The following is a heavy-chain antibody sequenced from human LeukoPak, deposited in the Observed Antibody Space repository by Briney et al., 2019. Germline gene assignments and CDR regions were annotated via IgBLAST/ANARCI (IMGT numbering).Heavy chain of an antibody. D-gene: IGHD4-17*01. Sequence: AGGSLRLSCAASGFTFSNYGMHWVRQAPGKGLEWVAVIWYDGSNKYHSDSVRGRFTISRDNSKNTLYLQMNSLRAEDTAVYYCARGYDYGDYGVVEWGQGTLVTVSS. CDR2: IWYDGSNK. CDR1: GFTFSNYG. J-gene: IGHJ4*02. V-gene: IGHV3-33*01. CDR3: ARGYDYGDYGVVE.